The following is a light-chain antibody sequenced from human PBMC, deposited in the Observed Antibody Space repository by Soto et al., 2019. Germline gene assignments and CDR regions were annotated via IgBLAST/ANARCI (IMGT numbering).Light chain of an antibody. CDR2: SAT. Sequence: DIQMTQSPSTLSASVGDRVTITCRASQGLGGHLAWYQQKPGKAPSLLIYSATTLQSGVPSRFSGSGSGTDFTLTISSLQPEDFATYYCQHSYSSPTFGQGTKVDIK. CDR1: QGLGGH. V-gene: IGKV1-9*01. CDR3: QHSYSSPT. J-gene: IGKJ2*01.